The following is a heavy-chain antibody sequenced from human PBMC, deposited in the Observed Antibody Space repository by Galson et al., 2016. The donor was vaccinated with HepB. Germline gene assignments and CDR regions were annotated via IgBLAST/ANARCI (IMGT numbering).Heavy chain of an antibody. V-gene: IGHV3-30*03. D-gene: IGHD2/OR15-2a*01. J-gene: IGHJ4*02. CDR1: GFTFSNYG. CDR3: ARRHEYCPPVGCSVDY. CDR2: DSMDGRRK. Sequence: SLRLSCAASGFTFSNYGMHWVRQAPGKGLEWVAADSMDGRRKFYADSVKGRFTISRDNSNSMLLLQMSSLRAADTAVYFCARRHEYCPPVGCSVDYWGQGTLVSVSS.